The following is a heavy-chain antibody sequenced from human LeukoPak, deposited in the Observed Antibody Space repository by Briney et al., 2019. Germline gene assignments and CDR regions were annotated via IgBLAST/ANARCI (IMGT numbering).Heavy chain of an antibody. J-gene: IGHJ4*02. D-gene: IGHD2-15*01. CDR1: GGTFSSYA. CDR2: IIPIFGTA. Sequence: VASVKVSCKASGGTFSSYAISWVRQAPGQGLEWMGGIIPIFGTANYAQKFQGRVTITTDESTSTAYMELSSLRSEDAAVYYCARIRRNCSGGSCYTLDYWGRGTLVTVSS. V-gene: IGHV1-69*05. CDR3: ARIRRNCSGGSCYTLDY.